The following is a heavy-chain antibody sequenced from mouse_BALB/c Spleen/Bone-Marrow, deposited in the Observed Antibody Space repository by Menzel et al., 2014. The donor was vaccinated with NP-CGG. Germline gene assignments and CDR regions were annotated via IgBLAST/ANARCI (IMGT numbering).Heavy chain of an antibody. D-gene: IGHD2-1*01. CDR1: GYTFTNYW. J-gene: IGHJ4*01. CDR3: ARKGYGNYHYYAMDY. Sequence: QVQLQQSGAELAKPGASVKMSCKASGYTFTNYWMHWIKQRPGQGLEWIGYINPSTGYTEYNQKFKDKATLTADQSSSTAYMQLSSLTSEDSAVYYCARKGYGNYHYYAMDYWGQGTSVTVSS. V-gene: IGHV1-7*01. CDR2: INPSTGYT.